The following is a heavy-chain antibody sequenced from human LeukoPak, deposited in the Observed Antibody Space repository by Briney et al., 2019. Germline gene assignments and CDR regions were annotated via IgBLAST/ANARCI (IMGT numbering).Heavy chain of an antibody. V-gene: IGHV3-23*01. D-gene: IGHD6-19*01. Sequence: GGSLRLSCAASGFTFSSYAMSWVRQAPGKGLEWVSAISGSGGSTYFADSVKGRFTISRDNSKNTLYLQMNSLRAEDTAVYYCAKWGSGWPEYFQHWGQGTPVTVSS. CDR1: GFTFSSYA. J-gene: IGHJ1*01. CDR2: ISGSGGST. CDR3: AKWGSGWPEYFQH.